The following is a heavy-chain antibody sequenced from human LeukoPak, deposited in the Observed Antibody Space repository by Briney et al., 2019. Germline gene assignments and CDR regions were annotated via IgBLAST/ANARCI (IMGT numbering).Heavy chain of an antibody. CDR2: ISYDGSNK. CDR1: GFTFSNYA. CDR3: ARKGLVRAFDI. J-gene: IGHJ3*02. V-gene: IGHV3-30*04. D-gene: IGHD6-19*01. Sequence: GGSLILSCAASGFTFSNYAMHWVRQAPGKGLEWVAVISYDGSNKYYADSVKGRFTISRDNSKNTLYLQMNSLRAEDTAVYYCARKGLVRAFDIRGQGTMVTVSS.